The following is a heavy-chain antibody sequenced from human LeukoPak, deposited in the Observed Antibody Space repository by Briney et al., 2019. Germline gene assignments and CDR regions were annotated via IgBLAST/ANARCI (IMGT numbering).Heavy chain of an antibody. CDR2: ISYDGSNK. Sequence: GGSLRLSCAASGFTFSSYAMHWVRQAPGKGLEWEAVISYDGSNKYYADSVKGRFTISRDNSKNTLYLQMNSLRAEDTAVYYCARDSGYSYGYNYWGQGTLVTVSS. CDR3: ARDSGYSYGYNY. V-gene: IGHV3-30*04. D-gene: IGHD5-18*01. J-gene: IGHJ4*02. CDR1: GFTFSSYA.